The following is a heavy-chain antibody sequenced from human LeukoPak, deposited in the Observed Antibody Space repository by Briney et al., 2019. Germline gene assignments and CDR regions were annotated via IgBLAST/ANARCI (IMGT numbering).Heavy chain of an antibody. V-gene: IGHV3-74*01. CDR1: GVTARSDG. Sequence: GGSLRVSWAASGVTARSDGLHGVRKAQEKGLVWVSRINSDGSSTSYADSVKGRFTISRDNAKNTLYLQMNSLRAEDTAVYYCAREYYYGSGSHEYYYGMDVWGKGTTVTVSS. D-gene: IGHD3-10*01. J-gene: IGHJ6*04. CDR2: INSDGSST. CDR3: AREYYYGSGSHEYYYGMDV.